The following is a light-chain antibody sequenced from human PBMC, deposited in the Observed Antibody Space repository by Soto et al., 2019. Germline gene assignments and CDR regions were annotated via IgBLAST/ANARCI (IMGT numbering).Light chain of an antibody. J-gene: IGLJ1*01. Sequence: QSVLTHPPSASGSPGQSVTIFCTGTSSDVGGYNYVSWYQQYPGKAPKLMIYEVNKRPSGVPDRFSGSKSGNTASLTVSGLQAEDEADYYCSSYAGSILYVFGTGTKVTVL. V-gene: IGLV2-8*01. CDR3: SSYAGSILYV. CDR1: SSDVGGYNY. CDR2: EVN.